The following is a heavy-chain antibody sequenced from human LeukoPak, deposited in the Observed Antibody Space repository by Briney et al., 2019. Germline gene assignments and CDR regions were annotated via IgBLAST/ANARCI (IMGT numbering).Heavy chain of an antibody. CDR3: TKSRDGYNGGSVDY. Sequence: LQLSCAASGFTFGNYPMSWVRQAPGKGHEWVGFIRSKTYGGTTEYAASVKGRFTISRDDSKSIAYLQMNSLKNEDTAVYYCTKSRDGYNGGSVDYWGQGTLVTVSS. J-gene: IGHJ4*02. D-gene: IGHD5-24*01. V-gene: IGHV3-49*02. CDR1: GFTFGNYP. CDR2: IRSKTYGGTT.